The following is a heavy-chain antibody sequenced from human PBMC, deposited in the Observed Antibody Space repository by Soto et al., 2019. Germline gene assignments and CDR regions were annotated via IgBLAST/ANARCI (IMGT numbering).Heavy chain of an antibody. Sequence: PGESLKISCKGSGYSFTSYWIGWVRQMPGKGLEWMGIIYPGDSDTRYSPSFQGQVTISADKSISTAYLQWGSLKASDTAMYYCARTGTRAYSYGPKDYWGQGTLVTVSS. CDR2: IYPGDSDT. V-gene: IGHV5-51*01. J-gene: IGHJ4*02. CDR3: ARTGTRAYSYGPKDY. CDR1: GYSFTSYW. D-gene: IGHD5-18*01.